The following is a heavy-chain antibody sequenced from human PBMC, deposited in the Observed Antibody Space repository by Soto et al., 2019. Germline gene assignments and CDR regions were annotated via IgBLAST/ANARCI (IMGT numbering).Heavy chain of an antibody. J-gene: IGHJ6*02. Sequence: PSETLSLTCAVYGGSFSGYYWSWIRQPPGKGLEWIGEINHSGSTNYNPSLKSRVTISVDKSKNQFSLKLSSVTAADTAVYYCARLGYDAFWSGYRDYSGMDVWGQGTTVTVSS. CDR1: GGSFSGYY. V-gene: IGHV4-34*01. CDR3: ARLGYDAFWSGYRDYSGMDV. D-gene: IGHD3-3*01. CDR2: INHSGST.